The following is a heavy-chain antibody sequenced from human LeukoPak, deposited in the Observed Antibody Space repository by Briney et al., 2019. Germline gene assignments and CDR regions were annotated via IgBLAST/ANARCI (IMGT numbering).Heavy chain of an antibody. Sequence: ASVKVSCKASGYTFTGYYIHWVRQAPGQGLERMGWINPNSGGTNYAQKFQGRVTMTRDTSISTAYMELSRLRSDDTAVYYCARVLDDSSGYYYVDYWGQGTLVTVSS. V-gene: IGHV1-2*02. CDR3: ARVLDDSSGYYYVDY. CDR1: GYTFTGYY. CDR2: INPNSGGT. D-gene: IGHD3-22*01. J-gene: IGHJ4*02.